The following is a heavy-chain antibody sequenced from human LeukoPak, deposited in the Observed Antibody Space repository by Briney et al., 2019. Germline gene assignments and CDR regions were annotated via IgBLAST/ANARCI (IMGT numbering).Heavy chain of an antibody. CDR1: GFTFSSYA. Sequence: GGSLRLSCAASGFTFSSYAMHWVRQAPGKGLEWAALISHNGSTKYYADSVRGRFTISRDNSDTLYLEIDSLRPEDTAVFYCTRGRSPDYWYFDLWGRGIPVIVSS. CDR3: TRGRSPDYWYFDL. V-gene: IGHV3-30-3*01. J-gene: IGHJ2*01. CDR2: ISHNGSTK.